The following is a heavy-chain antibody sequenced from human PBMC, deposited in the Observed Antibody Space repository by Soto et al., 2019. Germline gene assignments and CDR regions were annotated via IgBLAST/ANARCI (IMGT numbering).Heavy chain of an antibody. CDR3: VKDALTTVVYYFDY. D-gene: IGHD4-17*01. CDR1: GFRFDDYC. J-gene: IGHJ4*02. Sequence: GGSLRLSCEVSGFRFDDYCIHWVRQAPWKGLEWIAGISRDSRSISYGASMKGRFTISRDNAKNSLYLELNSLRADETAFYYCVKDALTTVVYYFDYWGQRDLVTVCS. V-gene: IGHV3-9*01. CDR2: ISRDSRSI.